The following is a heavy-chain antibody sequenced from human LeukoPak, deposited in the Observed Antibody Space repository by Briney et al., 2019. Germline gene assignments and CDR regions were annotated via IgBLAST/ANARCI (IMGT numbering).Heavy chain of an antibody. CDR2: IYSGGST. J-gene: IGHJ4*02. D-gene: IGHD6-19*01. CDR1: GFTVSNNY. CDR3: ARDQGIAVATH. V-gene: IGHV3-66*01. Sequence: GGSLRLSCAASGFTVSNNYMSWVRQAPGKGLEWTSVIYSGGSTDYADSVRGRFTISRDDFRNTLHLQMNSLRAEDTAVYYCARDQGIAVATHWGQGTLVTVSS.